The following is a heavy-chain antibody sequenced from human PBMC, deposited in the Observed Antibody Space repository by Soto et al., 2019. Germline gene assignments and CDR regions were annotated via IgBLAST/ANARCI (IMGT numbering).Heavy chain of an antibody. CDR1: GFTFSSYA. J-gene: IGHJ3*02. V-gene: IGHV3-23*01. CDR3: AKGITGTTGAFDI. D-gene: IGHD1-20*01. CDR2: ISGSGGST. Sequence: PGGSLRLSCAASGFTFSSYAMSWVRQAPGKGLEWVSAISGSGGSTYYADSVKGRFTISRDDSKNTLYLQMNSLRAEDTAVYYCAKGITGTTGAFDIWGQGTMVTVSS.